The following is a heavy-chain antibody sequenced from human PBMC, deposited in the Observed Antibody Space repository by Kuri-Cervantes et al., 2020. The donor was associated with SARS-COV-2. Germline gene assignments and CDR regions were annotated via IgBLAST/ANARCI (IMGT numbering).Heavy chain of an antibody. CDR3: ARDTVRGVIRYYFDY. Sequence: GESLKISCAASGFTFSSYGMHWVRQAPGKGLEWVAVIWYDGSNKYYADSMKGRFTISRDNSKNTLYLQMNSLRAEDTAVYYCARDTVRGVIRYYFDYWGQGTLVTVSS. D-gene: IGHD3-16*02. CDR2: IWYDGSNK. V-gene: IGHV3-33*08. CDR1: GFTFSSYG. J-gene: IGHJ4*02.